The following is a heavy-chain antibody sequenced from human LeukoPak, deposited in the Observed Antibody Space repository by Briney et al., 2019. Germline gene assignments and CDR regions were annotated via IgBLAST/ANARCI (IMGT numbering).Heavy chain of an antibody. CDR3: ARDLVVPLDAFDI. CDR2: ISSSSSYI. V-gene: IGHV3-21*01. J-gene: IGHJ3*02. CDR1: GFTFSSYS. Sequence: GGSLRLSCAASGFTFSSYSMNWVRQAPGKGLEWVSSISSSSSYIYYADSVKGRFTTSRDNAKNSLYLQMNSLRAEDTAVYYCARDLVVPLDAFDIWGQGTMVTVSS. D-gene: IGHD2-2*01.